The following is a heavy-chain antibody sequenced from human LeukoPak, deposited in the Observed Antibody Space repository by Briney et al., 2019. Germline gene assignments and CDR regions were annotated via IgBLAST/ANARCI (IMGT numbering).Heavy chain of an antibody. D-gene: IGHD2-8*01. CDR1: GDSISSGAYY. Sequence: PSETLSLTCTVSGDSISSGAYYWGWIRQPPGKGLEWIGSVYYSGSTYDNPSLMSRVTISVDTSRNQFSLKLSSVTAADTAVYYCARDVSPNGVVDYWGQGTLVTVSS. CDR2: VYYSGST. CDR3: ARDVSPNGVVDY. J-gene: IGHJ4*02. V-gene: IGHV4-39*07.